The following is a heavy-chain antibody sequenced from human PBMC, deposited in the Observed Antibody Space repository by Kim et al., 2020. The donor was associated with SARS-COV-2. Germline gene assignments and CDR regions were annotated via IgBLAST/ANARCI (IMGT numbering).Heavy chain of an antibody. V-gene: IGHV3-30*18. Sequence: GGSLRLSCAASGFTFSKYGMHWVRQAPGKGLEWVAIISYDGNNKYYADSVKGRFTISRDNSKNTLYLQMSSLGAEDTAVYYCAKRGGMYYFDYWGQGTL. CDR1: GFTFSKYG. CDR3: AKRGGMYYFDY. CDR2: ISYDGNNK. J-gene: IGHJ4*02. D-gene: IGHD3-16*01.